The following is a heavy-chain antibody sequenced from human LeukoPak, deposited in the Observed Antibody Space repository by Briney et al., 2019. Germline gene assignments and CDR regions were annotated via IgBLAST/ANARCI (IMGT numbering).Heavy chain of an antibody. CDR2: IKEDGSQK. D-gene: IGHD6-19*01. CDR3: ARDSGWFRFDY. J-gene: IGHJ4*02. V-gene: IGHV3-7*03. CDR1: GFTFSSFW. Sequence: GGSLRLSCAASGFTFSSFWMTWVRQAPGKGLEWVANIKEDGSQKYYVDSVRGRFTISRDNAKNSLFLQTNSLRVDDTAVYYCARDSGWFRFDYWGQGTLVTVSS.